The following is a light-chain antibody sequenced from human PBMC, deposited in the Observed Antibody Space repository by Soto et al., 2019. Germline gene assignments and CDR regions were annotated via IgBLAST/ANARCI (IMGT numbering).Light chain of an antibody. CDR2: GAS. Sequence: EIVMTQSPATLSVSPGERATLSCRASQSVSSNLAWYQQIPGQAPKLLIYGASSRDTGVPDRFSGSGSGTDFTLTISSLQPEDFATYYCQQCYNNPKTFGQGTKVDI. CDR3: QQCYNNPKT. V-gene: IGKV3D-15*01. CDR1: QSVSSN. J-gene: IGKJ1*01.